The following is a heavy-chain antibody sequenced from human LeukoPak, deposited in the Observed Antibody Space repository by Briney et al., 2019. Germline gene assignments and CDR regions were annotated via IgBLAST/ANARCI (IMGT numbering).Heavy chain of an antibody. Sequence: SETLSLTCTVYAGSFSNYYWSWIRQPPEKGLEWIGEINHSGSTNYNPSLKSRVTISVDTSKNQFSLKLNSVTAADTAVYYCARVARELASPDYWGQGTLVTVSS. D-gene: IGHD1-26*01. CDR1: AGSFSNYY. V-gene: IGHV4-34*01. CDR3: ARVARELASPDY. J-gene: IGHJ4*02. CDR2: INHSGST.